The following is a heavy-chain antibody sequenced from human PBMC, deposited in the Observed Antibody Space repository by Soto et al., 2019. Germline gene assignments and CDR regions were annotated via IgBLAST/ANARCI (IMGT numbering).Heavy chain of an antibody. J-gene: IGHJ4*02. Sequence: GGSLRLSCAASGFTVSSKYMSWVRQAPGKGLEWVSLIQSGGPTYYADSVKGRFTISRDTSENTLHLQMDSLRAEDTAVYYCAVQLDGYCTNGVCYTSFDYWGQGTLVTVSS. CDR3: AVQLDGYCTNGVCYTSFDY. CDR1: GFTVSSKY. CDR2: IQSGGPT. V-gene: IGHV3-66*01. D-gene: IGHD2-8*01.